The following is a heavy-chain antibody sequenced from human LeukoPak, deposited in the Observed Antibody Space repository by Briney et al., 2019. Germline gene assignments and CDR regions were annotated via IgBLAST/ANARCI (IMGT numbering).Heavy chain of an antibody. V-gene: IGHV4-30-4*01. CDR3: GRASTDGSDY. J-gene: IGHJ4*02. D-gene: IGHD5/OR15-5a*01. CDR1: GVSISSGDSY. Sequence: PSETLSLTCTVSGVSISSGDSYWSWIRQPPAKGLEWIGFFTYSGRTYYNPSLKSRVAISLDTSQKQFSLKLSSVTAADTAVYYCGRASTDGSDYWGQGSLVTVSS. CDR2: FTYSGRT.